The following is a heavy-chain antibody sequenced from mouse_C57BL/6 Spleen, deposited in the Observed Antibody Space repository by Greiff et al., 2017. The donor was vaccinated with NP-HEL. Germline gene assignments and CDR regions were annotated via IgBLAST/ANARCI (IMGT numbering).Heavy chain of an antibody. V-gene: IGHV1-64*01. J-gene: IGHJ3*01. Sequence: QVQLQQSGAELVKPGASVKLSCKASGYTFTSYWMHWVKQRPGQGLEWIGMIHPNSGSTNYNEKFKSKATLTVDKSSSTAYMQLSSLTSEDSAVYYCARRDYDYDRFAYWGQGTLVTVSA. D-gene: IGHD2-4*01. CDR1: GYTFTSYW. CDR2: IHPNSGST. CDR3: ARRDYDYDRFAY.